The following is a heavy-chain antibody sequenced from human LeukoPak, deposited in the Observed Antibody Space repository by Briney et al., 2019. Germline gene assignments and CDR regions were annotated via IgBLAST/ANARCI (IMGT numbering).Heavy chain of an antibody. CDR2: IIPIFGTA. V-gene: IGHV1-69*13. D-gene: IGHD1-1*01. CDR3: ARDGSQGSLGWLDP. Sequence: SVKVSCKASGGTFSSYAISWVRQAPGQGLEWMGGIIPIFGTANYAQKFQGRVTITADESTSTAYMELSSLRSEDTAVYYCARDGSQGSLGWLDPWGQGTLVTVSS. CDR1: GGTFSSYA. J-gene: IGHJ5*02.